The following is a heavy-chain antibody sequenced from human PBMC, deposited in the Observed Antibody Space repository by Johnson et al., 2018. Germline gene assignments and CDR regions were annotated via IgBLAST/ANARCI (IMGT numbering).Heavy chain of an antibody. CDR3: AKLTIFGVVSPDYYGMDV. Sequence: QVQLVQSGGGLVKPGGSXRLSCAASGFTFSSYGTHWVRQAPGKGLEWVGIISKDGSNQHYADSVKGRFTISRDNSKNMLYLQMNSLRAEDTAVYYCAKLTIFGVVSPDYYGMDVWGQGTTVTVSS. J-gene: IGHJ6*02. D-gene: IGHD3-3*01. CDR1: GFTFSSYG. CDR2: ISKDGSNQ. V-gene: IGHV3-30*18.